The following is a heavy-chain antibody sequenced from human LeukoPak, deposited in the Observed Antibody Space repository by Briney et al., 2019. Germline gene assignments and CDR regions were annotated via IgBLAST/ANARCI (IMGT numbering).Heavy chain of an antibody. V-gene: IGHV4-4*02. J-gene: IGHJ6*03. Sequence: PSETLSLTCAVSGGSISSSNWWSWVRQPPGKGLEWIGEIYHSGSTNYNPSLKSRVTISVDKSKNQFSLKLSSVTAVDTAVYYCARRTGGDYGSGSYCYYMDVWGKGTTVTVSS. CDR1: GGSISSSNW. CDR2: IYHSGST. D-gene: IGHD3-10*01. CDR3: ARRTGGDYGSGSYCYYMDV.